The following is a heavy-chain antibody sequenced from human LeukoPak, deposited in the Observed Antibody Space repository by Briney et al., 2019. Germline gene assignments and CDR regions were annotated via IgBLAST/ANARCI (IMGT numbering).Heavy chain of an antibody. V-gene: IGHV6-1*01. CDR2: TYYRSKWYT. D-gene: IGHD1-26*01. CDR1: GDSFSSNNAA. Sequence: SQTLSLTCAISGDSFSSNNAAWNWIRQSPSRGLEWLGRTYYRSKWYTEYAVSVKCRITINPDTSKNQFSLQLNSVTPEDTAVYYCVRGAWELLSHYWYFDLWGRGTLVTVSS. CDR3: VRGAWELLSHYWYFDL. J-gene: IGHJ2*01.